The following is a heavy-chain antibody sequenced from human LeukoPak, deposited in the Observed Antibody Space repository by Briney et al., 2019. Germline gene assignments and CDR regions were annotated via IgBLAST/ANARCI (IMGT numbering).Heavy chain of an antibody. V-gene: IGHV3-53*01. D-gene: IGHD2-2*01. CDR1: GLPVRPSS. Sequence: GGSLRLSCAASGLPVRPSSMSWVRQAPGKGLEWVSVIYSTGSTYYEDSVNGRFTISRDTSKSTVHLQLNRLRVEDTAVYYCASAREYCINSNCYEFFQDWGQGTLVTVSS. CDR2: IYSTGST. CDR3: ASAREYCINSNCYEFFQD. J-gene: IGHJ1*01.